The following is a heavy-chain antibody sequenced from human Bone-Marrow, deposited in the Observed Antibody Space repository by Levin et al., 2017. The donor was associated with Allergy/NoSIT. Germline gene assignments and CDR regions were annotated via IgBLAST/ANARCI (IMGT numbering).Heavy chain of an antibody. CDR3: ARDDYGGNSVIDY. CDR1: GFTFSKYG. V-gene: IGHV3-30*03. J-gene: IGHJ4*02. Sequence: GGSLRLSCAASGFTFSKYGFHWVRQAPGKGLEWVALISYDGLNQYYLDSVKGRFTISRDDSTNTLSLQMNSLRGEDTAVYYCARDDYGGNSVIDYWGQGALVTVSS. CDR2: ISYDGLNQ. D-gene: IGHD4-23*01.